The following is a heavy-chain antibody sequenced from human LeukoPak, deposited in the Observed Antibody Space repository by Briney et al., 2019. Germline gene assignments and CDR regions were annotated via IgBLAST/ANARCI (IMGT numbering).Heavy chain of an antibody. CDR3: ARVRGGIRYFDL. Sequence: SETLSLTCAVYGGSFSGYYWSWIRQPPGKGLEWIGEINHSGSTNYNPSLKSRVSISVDTSKNQFSLKLSSVTAADTAVYYCARVRGGIRYFDLWGRGTLVTVSS. D-gene: IGHD3-16*01. CDR1: GGSFSGYY. CDR2: INHSGST. V-gene: IGHV4-34*01. J-gene: IGHJ2*01.